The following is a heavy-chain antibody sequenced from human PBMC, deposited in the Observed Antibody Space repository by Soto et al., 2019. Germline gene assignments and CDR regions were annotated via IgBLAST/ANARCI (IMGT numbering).Heavy chain of an antibody. D-gene: IGHD2-15*01. Sequence: PXGSLVLSCAASGFSFNNYAMNGVRQAPGKGLEWVSVISGSGESTYYADSVKGRFTISRDNSKNTLYLQMNSLRAEDTAVYFCAKDFGDIVVVVLAPYGMDVWGQGTTVTVSS. CDR3: AKDFGDIVVVVLAPYGMDV. CDR1: GFSFNNYA. V-gene: IGHV3-23*01. J-gene: IGHJ6*02. CDR2: ISGSGEST.